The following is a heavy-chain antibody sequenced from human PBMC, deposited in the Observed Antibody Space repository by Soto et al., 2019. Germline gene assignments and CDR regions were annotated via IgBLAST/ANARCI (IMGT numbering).Heavy chain of an antibody. Sequence: PSETLYITSLVSSESISSTHWWTWIRQPPGKGLEWIGYIHYSGSTNYNPSLKSRVTISVDTSKNQFSLKLRSVTAADTAVYYCARPHGGSSGWDNWFDPWGQGTLVTVSS. V-gene: IGHV4-59*11. CDR2: IHYSGST. J-gene: IGHJ5*02. CDR1: SESISSTHW. CDR3: ARPHGGSSGWDNWFDP. D-gene: IGHD6-25*01.